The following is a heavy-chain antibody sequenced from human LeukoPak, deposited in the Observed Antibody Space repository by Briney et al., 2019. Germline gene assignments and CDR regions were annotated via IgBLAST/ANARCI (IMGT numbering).Heavy chain of an antibody. CDR2: IRYDGSNK. CDR1: GFTFSSYG. V-gene: IGHV3-30*02. J-gene: IGHJ4*02. CDR3: ASSNGSGSYYTPYFDY. Sequence: GGSLRLSCAASGFTFSSYGMHWVRQAPGKGLEWVAFIRYDGSNKYYADSVKGRFTISRDNSKNTLYLHVNSLRPEDTAVYYCASSNGSGSYYTPYFDYWGQGTLVTVSS. D-gene: IGHD3-10*01.